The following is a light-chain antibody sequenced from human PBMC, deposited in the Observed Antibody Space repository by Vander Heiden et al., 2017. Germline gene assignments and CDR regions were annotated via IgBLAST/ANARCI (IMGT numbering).Light chain of an antibody. J-gene: IGKJ2*01. V-gene: IGKV1-39*01. CDR2: AAS. Sequence: SVGDRVTITCRASQDISSYLSWYQQKPGKAPKLLIYAASSLQSGVPSRFSGSGSGTDFTLTISSLQPEDFATYSCQQSYNNPYTFGQGTKLEIK. CDR1: QDISSY. CDR3: QQSYNNPYT.